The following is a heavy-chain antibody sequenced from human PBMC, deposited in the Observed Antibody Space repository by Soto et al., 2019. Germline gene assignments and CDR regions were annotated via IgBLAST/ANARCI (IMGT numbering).Heavy chain of an antibody. V-gene: IGHV1-69*06. J-gene: IGHJ3*02. CDR2: IIPIFGTA. D-gene: IGHD3-22*01. CDR1: GGTFSSYA. CDR3: ARWAYYYDSSGYLFDI. Sequence: GASVKVSCKASGGTFSSYAISWVRQAPGQGLEWMGGIIPIFGTANYAQKFQGRVTITADKSTSTAYMELSSLRSEDTAAYYCARWAYYYDSSGYLFDIWGQGTMVTVSS.